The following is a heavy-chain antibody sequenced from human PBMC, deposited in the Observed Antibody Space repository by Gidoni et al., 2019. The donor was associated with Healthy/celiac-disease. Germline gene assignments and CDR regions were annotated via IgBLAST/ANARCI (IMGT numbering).Heavy chain of an antibody. V-gene: IGHV4-31*03. CDR3: ARTGALTMVTFVFDP. J-gene: IGHJ5*02. Sequence: QVQLQESGPGLVKPSQTLSLTCTVSGGSISSGGYYWSWIRQHPGKGLEWIGYIYYSGSTYYNPSLKSRVTIAVDTSKNQFSLKLSSVTAADTAVYYCARTGALTMVTFVFDPWGQGTLVTVSS. D-gene: IGHD5-18*01. CDR1: GGSISSGGYY. CDR2: IYYSGST.